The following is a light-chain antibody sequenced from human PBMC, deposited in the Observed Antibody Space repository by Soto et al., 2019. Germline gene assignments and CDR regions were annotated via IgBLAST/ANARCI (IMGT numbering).Light chain of an antibody. CDR3: QQYEDLPLT. CDR2: DAS. CDR1: QDINNY. J-gene: IGKJ4*01. V-gene: IGKV1-33*01. Sequence: DIQLTQSRSSLSASVGDRVTITCQASQDINNYLNWYQQKPGKAPKLLIFDASSVETGVPSRFSGSGSGTHFTFTISSLEPEDIATYHCQQYEDLPLTFGGGTRVELK.